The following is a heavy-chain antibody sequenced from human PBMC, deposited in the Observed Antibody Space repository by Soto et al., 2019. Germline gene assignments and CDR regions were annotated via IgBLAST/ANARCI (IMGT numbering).Heavy chain of an antibody. CDR3: ARALHIVVVPAAPSGFDY. V-gene: IGHV3-7*01. CDR2: IKQDGSEK. D-gene: IGHD2-2*01. J-gene: IGHJ4*02. Sequence: GGSLRLSCAASGFTFSSYWMSWVRQAPGKGLEWVANIKQDGSEKYYVDSVKGRFTISRDNAKNSLYLQMNSLRAEDTAVYYCARALHIVVVPAAPSGFDYWGQGTLVTVSS. CDR1: GFTFSSYW.